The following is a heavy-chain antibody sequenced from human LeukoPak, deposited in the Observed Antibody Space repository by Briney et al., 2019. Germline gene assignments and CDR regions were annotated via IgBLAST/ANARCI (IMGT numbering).Heavy chain of an antibody. D-gene: IGHD2-15*01. Sequence: SETLSLTCTVSGGSISSSSYYWGWIRQPPGKGLEWIGSIYYSGSTYYNPSLKSRVTISVDTSKNQFSLKLSSATAADTAVYYCASPVGLGIFYGMDVWGQGTTVTVSS. CDR1: GGSISSSSYY. J-gene: IGHJ6*02. V-gene: IGHV4-39*01. CDR2: IYYSGST. CDR3: ASPVGLGIFYGMDV.